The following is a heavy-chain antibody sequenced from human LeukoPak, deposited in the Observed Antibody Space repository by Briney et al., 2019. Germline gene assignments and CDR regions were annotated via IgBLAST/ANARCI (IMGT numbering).Heavy chain of an antibody. CDR3: AKGYGIAARPLDLFDY. CDR2: ISGDGGST. CDR1: GFTFDDYA. V-gene: IGHV3-43*02. D-gene: IGHD6-6*01. Sequence: GGSLRLSCAASGFTFDDYAMHWVRQAPGKGLEWVSLISGDGGSTYYADSVKGRFTISRDNSKNSLYLRMNSLRTEDTALYYCAKGYGIAARPLDLFDYWGQGTLVTVSS. J-gene: IGHJ4*02.